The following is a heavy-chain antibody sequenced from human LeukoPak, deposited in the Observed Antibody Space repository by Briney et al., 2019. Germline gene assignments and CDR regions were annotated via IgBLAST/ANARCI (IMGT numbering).Heavy chain of an antibody. Sequence: GASVKVSCKASGYTFTSYYMHWVRQAPGQGLEWMGIINPSGGSTSYPQKFQGRVTITADESTSTAYMELSSLRSEDTAVYYCARNPDVRTKSITIFGVAPYGDGMDVWGQGTTVTVSS. CDR3: ARNPDVRTKSITIFGVAPYGDGMDV. CDR1: GYTFTSYY. J-gene: IGHJ6*02. V-gene: IGHV1-46*01. D-gene: IGHD3-3*01. CDR2: INPSGGST.